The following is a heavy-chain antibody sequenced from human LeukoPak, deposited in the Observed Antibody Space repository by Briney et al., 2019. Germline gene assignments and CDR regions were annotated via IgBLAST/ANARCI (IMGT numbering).Heavy chain of an antibody. J-gene: IGHJ4*02. Sequence: SVKVSCKASGGTFSSYAISWVRQAPGQGLEWMGGIIPIFGTANCAQKFQGRVTITADESTSTAYMELSSLRSEDTAVYYCARAFSPGYSSGWYAAAYWGQGTLVTVSS. D-gene: IGHD6-19*01. CDR2: IIPIFGTA. CDR1: GGTFSSYA. CDR3: ARAFSPGYSSGWYAAAY. V-gene: IGHV1-69*01.